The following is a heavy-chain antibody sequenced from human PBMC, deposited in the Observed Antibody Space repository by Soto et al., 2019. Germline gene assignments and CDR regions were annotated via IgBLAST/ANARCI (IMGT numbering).Heavy chain of an antibody. J-gene: IGHJ2*01. CDR3: VRDHHDYDFWSGNPRGYFDL. D-gene: IGHD3-3*01. CDR2: INDDGSRT. CDR1: GFTLSNFW. Sequence: GGSLRLSCAASGFTLSNFWMHWVRQVPGKGLVWVSRINDDGSRTKYADSVEGRLTISRDTAKNTLYLQVDSLRVEDTAVYYCVRDHHDYDFWSGNPRGYFDLWGRGTLVTVSS. V-gene: IGHV3-74*01.